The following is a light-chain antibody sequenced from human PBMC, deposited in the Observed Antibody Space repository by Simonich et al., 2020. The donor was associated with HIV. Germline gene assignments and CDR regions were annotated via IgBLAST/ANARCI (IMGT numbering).Light chain of an antibody. CDR2: KAS. V-gene: IGKV1-5*03. CDR3: QQYNSYPWT. CDR1: QSISSW. J-gene: IGKJ1*01. Sequence: DSQMTQSPSTLCASVGDRVTITCRASQSISSWLAWYQQKPGKVPKLLIYKASSLESGVPSRFSGSGSGTEFTLTISSLQPDDFATYYCQQYNSYPWTFGQGTKVEIK.